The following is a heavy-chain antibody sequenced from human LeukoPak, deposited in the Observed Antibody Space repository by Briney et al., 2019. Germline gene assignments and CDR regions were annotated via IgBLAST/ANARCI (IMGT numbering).Heavy chain of an antibody. CDR2: INPSGGST. CDR3: ARSSGRSPNRDYMDV. V-gene: IGHV1-46*01. Sequence: ASVKVSCKTSGYTFTGYYMHWVRQAPGQGLEWMGIINPSGGSTSYAQKFQGRVTMTRDTSTSTVYMELSSLRSEDTAVYYCARSSGRSPNRDYMDVWGKGTTVTISS. CDR1: GYTFTGYY. J-gene: IGHJ6*03. D-gene: IGHD1-14*01.